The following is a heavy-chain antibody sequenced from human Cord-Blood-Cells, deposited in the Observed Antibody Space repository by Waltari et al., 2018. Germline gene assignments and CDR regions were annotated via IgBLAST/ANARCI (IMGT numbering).Heavy chain of an antibody. D-gene: IGHD3-3*01. V-gene: IGHV3-9*01. Sequence: EVQLVESGGGLVQPGRSLRLSCAASGFTFDDYAMHWVRQAPGKGLAWVSDISWNSGSIGYADSVKGRFTISRDNAKNSLYLQMNSLRAEDTALYYCAKDYDFWSGYYDYWGQGTLVTVSS. J-gene: IGHJ4*02. CDR2: ISWNSGSI. CDR3: AKDYDFWSGYYDY. CDR1: GFTFDDYA.